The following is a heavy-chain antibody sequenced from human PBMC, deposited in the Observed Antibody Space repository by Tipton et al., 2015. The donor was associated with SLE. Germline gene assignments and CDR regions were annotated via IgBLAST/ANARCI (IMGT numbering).Heavy chain of an antibody. CDR2: IYTSGNT. CDR1: GGSISSGSYY. J-gene: IGHJ4*02. CDR3: ARSLDAAALFDY. D-gene: IGHD2-2*01. V-gene: IGHV4-61*02. Sequence: TLSLTCTVSGGSISSGSYYWSWIRQPAGKGLEWIGRIYTSGNTYYNPSLKSPVTLSIDTSKNQFSLKMRSVTAADTAVYYCARSLDAAALFDYWGQGALVTVSS.